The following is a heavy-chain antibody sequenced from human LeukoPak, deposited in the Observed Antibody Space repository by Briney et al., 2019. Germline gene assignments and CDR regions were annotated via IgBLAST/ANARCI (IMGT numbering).Heavy chain of an antibody. J-gene: IGHJ3*01. CDR2: TYYRSKWGN. Sequence: SQTLSLTCGVSGDSVSNKNTAWNWIRQSPSRGLEWLGRTYYRSKWGNDYAVSVKSRITINPDTSKNQFSLHLNSVTPEDTAVYYCARVSSRAFDVWGQGTMVTVSP. CDR3: ARVSSRAFDV. CDR1: GDSVSNKNTA. V-gene: IGHV6-1*01. D-gene: IGHD6-6*01.